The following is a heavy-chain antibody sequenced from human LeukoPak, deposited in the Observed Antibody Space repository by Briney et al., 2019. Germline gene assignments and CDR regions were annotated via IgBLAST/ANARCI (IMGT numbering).Heavy chain of an antibody. CDR2: IYTSGST. J-gene: IGHJ6*02. CDR1: GGSISSGSYY. D-gene: IGHD1-7*01. CDR3: ARGTRRHYYYYGMDV. V-gene: IGHV4-61*02. Sequence: SQTLSLTCTVSGGSISSGSYYWSWIRQPAGKGLEWIERIYTSGSTNYNPSLKSRVTISVDTSKNQFSLKLSSVTAADTAVYYCARGTRRHYYYYGMDVWSQGTTVTVSS.